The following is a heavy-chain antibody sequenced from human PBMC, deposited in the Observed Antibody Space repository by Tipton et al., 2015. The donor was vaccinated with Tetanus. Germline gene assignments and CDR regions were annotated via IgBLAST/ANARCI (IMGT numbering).Heavy chain of an antibody. CDR1: GYTFTSYA. Sequence: QSGAEVKKPGASVKVSCKASGYTFTSYAMNWVRQAPGQGLEWMGWINTNTGNPTYAQGFTGRFVFSLDTSVSTAYLQISSLKAEDTAVYYCARGPIAAAGTSDAFGIWGQGTMVTVSS. V-gene: IGHV7-4-1*02. D-gene: IGHD6-13*01. J-gene: IGHJ3*02. CDR3: ARGPIAAAGTSDAFGI. CDR2: INTNTGNP.